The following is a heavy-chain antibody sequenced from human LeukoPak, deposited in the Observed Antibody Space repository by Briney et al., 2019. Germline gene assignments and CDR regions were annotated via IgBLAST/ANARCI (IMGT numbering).Heavy chain of an antibody. V-gene: IGHV1-2*02. CDR1: EYTFTGYY. J-gene: IGHJ6*02. CDR3: ARDRCSSTSCSYYYYYGMDV. D-gene: IGHD2-2*01. Sequence: GASVKVSCKASEYTFTGYYMHWVRQAPGQGLEWMGWINPNSGGTNYAQKFQGRVTMTRDTSISTAYMELSRLRSDDTAVYYCARDRCSSTSCSYYYYYGMDVWGQGTTVTVSS. CDR2: INPNSGGT.